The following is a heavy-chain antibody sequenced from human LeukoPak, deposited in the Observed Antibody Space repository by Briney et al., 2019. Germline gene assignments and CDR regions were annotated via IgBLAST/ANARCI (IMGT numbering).Heavy chain of an antibody. J-gene: IGHJ4*02. CDR3: AKVLVSYYDSTDYFDY. D-gene: IGHD3-22*01. CDR1: GFTFSSYG. V-gene: IGHV3-30*18. CDR2: ISYDGSNK. Sequence: GGSLRLSCAASGFTFSSYGMHWVRQAPGKGLEWVAVISYDGSNKYYADSVKGRFTISGDNSKNTLYLQMDSLRAEDTAVYYCAKVLVSYYDSTDYFDYWGQGTLVTVSS.